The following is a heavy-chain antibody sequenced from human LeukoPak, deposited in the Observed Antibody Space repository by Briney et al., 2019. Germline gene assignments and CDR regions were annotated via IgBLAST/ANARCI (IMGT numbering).Heavy chain of an antibody. Sequence: GASVKVSCKDSGYTFTRYYMHWVRQAPGQGLEWMGWINPNSGGTNYAQKFQGRVTMTRDTSISTAYMELSRLRSDDTAVYYCARELHCSSTSCYEGFDYWGQGTLVTVSS. J-gene: IGHJ4*02. D-gene: IGHD2-2*01. V-gene: IGHV1-2*02. CDR2: INPNSGGT. CDR3: ARELHCSSTSCYEGFDY. CDR1: GYTFTRYY.